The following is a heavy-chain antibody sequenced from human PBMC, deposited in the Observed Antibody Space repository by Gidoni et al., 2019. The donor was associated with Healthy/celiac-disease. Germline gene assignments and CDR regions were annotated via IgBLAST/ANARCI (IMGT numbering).Heavy chain of an antibody. D-gene: IGHD6-19*01. CDR3: AREGDGWVGVPFDY. Sequence: EVQLVESGGGVVQPGGSLRLSCAASGFTFSSYSMNWVRQAPGKGLEWVSYISSSSSTICYADAVKGRFTISRDNAKNSLYLQMNSLRDEDTAVYYCAREGDGWVGVPFDYWGQGTLVTVSS. CDR1: GFTFSSYS. V-gene: IGHV3-48*02. CDR2: ISSSSSTI. J-gene: IGHJ4*02.